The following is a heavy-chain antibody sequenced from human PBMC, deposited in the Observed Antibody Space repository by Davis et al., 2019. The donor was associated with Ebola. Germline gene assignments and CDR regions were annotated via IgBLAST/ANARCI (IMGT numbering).Heavy chain of an antibody. CDR1: GFTFSNAW. Sequence: GESLKISCVASGFTFSNAWMAWVRQAPGKGLEWVGRIKTKADGGTVAYAAPVKGRFTISRDDAEQTLYLEMSSLKSEDTGVYYCTTDPGMMITFGGIVNHYGMDVWGQGTTVTVSS. V-gene: IGHV3-15*01. CDR2: IKTKADGGTV. J-gene: IGHJ6*02. D-gene: IGHD3-16*01. CDR3: TTDPGMMITFGGIVNHYGMDV.